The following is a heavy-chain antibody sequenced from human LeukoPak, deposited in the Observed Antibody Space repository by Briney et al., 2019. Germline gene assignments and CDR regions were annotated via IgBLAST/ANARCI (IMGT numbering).Heavy chain of an antibody. CDR2: ISGNGGNT. CDR1: GFTFSSYT. D-gene: IGHD3-16*02. CDR3: AREYDYVWGSYRHPPPSGSGYFDY. V-gene: IGHV3-64*04. J-gene: IGHJ4*02. Sequence: PGGSLRLSCSASGFTFSSYTMHWVRQAPGKGLEYVSTISGNGGNTYSADSVKGRFTISRDNSKNTLYLQMNSLRAEDTAVYYCAREYDYVWGSYRHPPPSGSGYFDYWGQGTLVTVSS.